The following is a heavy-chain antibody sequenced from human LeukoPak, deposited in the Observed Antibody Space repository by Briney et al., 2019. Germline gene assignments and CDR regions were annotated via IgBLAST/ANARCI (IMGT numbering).Heavy chain of an antibody. V-gene: IGHV3-23*01. CDR3: AKRSDSWGGYLDY. CDR1: GFTFSNNV. D-gene: IGHD3-10*01. Sequence: GGSLRLSCAASGFTFSNNVMSWVRQAPGKGLEWVSTITGSGASTYYTDSVKGRFTISRDNSKNTLYLQMNSLRAEDTAVYYCAKRSDSWGGYLDYWGQGTLVAVSS. CDR2: ITGSGAST. J-gene: IGHJ4*02.